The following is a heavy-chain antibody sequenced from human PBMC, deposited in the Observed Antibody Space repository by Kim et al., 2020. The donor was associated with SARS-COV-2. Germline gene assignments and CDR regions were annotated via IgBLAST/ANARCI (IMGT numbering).Heavy chain of an antibody. Sequence: PSLKSRVTISVDTSKNQFSLELSSVTAAHTAVYYWARDSFFPGGDSGYDYWGQGTLVTVSS. V-gene: IGHV4-31*02. D-gene: IGHD5-12*01. CDR3: ARDSFFPGGDSGYDY. J-gene: IGHJ4*02.